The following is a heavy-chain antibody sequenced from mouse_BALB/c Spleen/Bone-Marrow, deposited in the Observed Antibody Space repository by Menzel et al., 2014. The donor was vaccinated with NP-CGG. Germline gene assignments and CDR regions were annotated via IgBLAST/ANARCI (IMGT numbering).Heavy chain of an antibody. J-gene: IGHJ2*01. V-gene: IGHV2-9*02. Sequence: VQLVESGPGLVAPSQSLSITCTVSGFSLTNYGVHWVRQPPGKGLEWLGVIWAGGCTNYNLALMSRLTISKDNSKSQVFLKMNSLQTDDTGMYYCASSLQRLRGYYFEFWGQGTTLTVSS. CDR1: GFSLTNYG. CDR2: IWAGGCT. D-gene: IGHD1-2*01. CDR3: ASSLQRLRGYYFEF.